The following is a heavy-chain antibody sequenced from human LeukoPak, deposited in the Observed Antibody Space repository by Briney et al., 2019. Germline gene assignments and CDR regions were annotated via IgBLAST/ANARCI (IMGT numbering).Heavy chain of an antibody. Sequence: NPSETLSLTCTVSGGSISSYYWSWIRQPPGKGLEWIGYIYYSGSTNYNPSLKSRVTISVDTSKNQFSLKLSSVTAADTAVYYCARGHAYCSSTSCHPFDYWGQGTLVTVSS. CDR3: ARGHAYCSSTSCHPFDY. CDR1: GGSISSYY. CDR2: IYYSGST. J-gene: IGHJ4*02. D-gene: IGHD2-2*01. V-gene: IGHV4-59*01.